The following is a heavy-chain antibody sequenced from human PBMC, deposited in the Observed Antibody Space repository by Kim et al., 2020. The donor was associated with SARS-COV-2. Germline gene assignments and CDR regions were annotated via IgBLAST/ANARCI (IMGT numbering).Heavy chain of an antibody. CDR3: ARTFYDILSGPFDY. V-gene: IGHV4-39*01. D-gene: IGHD3-9*01. Sequence: NPSLKGRVTISVDTSKNQFSLKLRSVTAADTGIYYCARTFYDILSGPFDYWGQGTLVTVSS. J-gene: IGHJ4*02.